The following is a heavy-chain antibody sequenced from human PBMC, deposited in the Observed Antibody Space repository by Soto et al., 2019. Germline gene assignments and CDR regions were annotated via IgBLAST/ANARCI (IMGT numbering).Heavy chain of an antibody. Sequence: EESGGGVVQIGRSLTLSCVASGFTLSLYAVHWVRQAPGKGLEWVGLLWYDGIRQDYADSVRGRFTISRDSSTNTVYLQMDSLRVDDTGVYFCVRENTPPFLDSWGQGTLVTVTS. J-gene: IGHJ4*02. CDR2: LWYDGIRQ. CDR3: VRENTPPFLDS. D-gene: IGHD2-2*02. V-gene: IGHV3-33*01. CDR1: GFTLSLYA.